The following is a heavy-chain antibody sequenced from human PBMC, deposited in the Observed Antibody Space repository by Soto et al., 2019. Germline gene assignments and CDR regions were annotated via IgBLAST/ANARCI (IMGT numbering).Heavy chain of an antibody. Sequence: QVQLVQSGAEVKKPWSSVKVSCKASGGTFSSYTISWVRQAPGQGLEWMGRIIPILGIANYAQKFQGRVTITADKSTSTAYMELSSLRSEDTAVYYCARDGGIAVADLSGYWGQGTLVTVS. D-gene: IGHD6-19*01. V-gene: IGHV1-69*08. CDR3: ARDGGIAVADLSGY. J-gene: IGHJ4*02. CDR1: GGTFSSYT. CDR2: IIPILGIA.